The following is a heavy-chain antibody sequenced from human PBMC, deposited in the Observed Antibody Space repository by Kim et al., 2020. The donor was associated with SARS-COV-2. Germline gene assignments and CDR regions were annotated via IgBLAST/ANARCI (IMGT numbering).Heavy chain of an antibody. D-gene: IGHD3-22*01. CDR2: IYYSGST. CDR3: SRGPNYYDSSGLD. Sequence: SETLSLTCTVSGGSISSYYWSWIRQPPGKGLEWIGYIYYSGSTNYNPSLKSRVTISVDTSKNQFSLKLSSVTAEDTAVYYCSRGPNYYDSSGLDWGQGT. CDR1: GGSISSYY. J-gene: IGHJ3*01. V-gene: IGHV4-59*13.